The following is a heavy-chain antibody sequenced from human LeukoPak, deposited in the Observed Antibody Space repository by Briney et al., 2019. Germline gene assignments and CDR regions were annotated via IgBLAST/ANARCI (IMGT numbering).Heavy chain of an antibody. Sequence: PSETLSLTCAVSGGSISSGGYSWSWIRQPPGKGLEWIGYISYSGSTNYNPSLKSRVTISVDKSKNQFSLKLSSVTAADTAVHSCARGDYERGFDPWGQGTLVTVSS. V-gene: IGHV4-61*08. CDR3: ARGDYERGFDP. J-gene: IGHJ5*02. CDR2: ISYSGST. D-gene: IGHD4-17*01. CDR1: GGSISSGGYS.